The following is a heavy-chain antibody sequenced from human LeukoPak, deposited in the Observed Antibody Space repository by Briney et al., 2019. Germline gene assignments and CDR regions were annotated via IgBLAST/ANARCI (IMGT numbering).Heavy chain of an antibody. CDR2: ISSSGSTI. V-gene: IGHV3-48*03. D-gene: IGHD4-17*01. CDR3: ARDHTVTIGY. CDR1: GFTFSSYE. Sequence: GGSLRLSCAASGFTFSSYEMNWVRQAPGKGLEWVSYISSSGSTIYYADSVKGRFTISRDNAKNSLYLQMNSLRAEDTAVYYSARDHTVTIGYWGQGTLVTVSS. J-gene: IGHJ4*02.